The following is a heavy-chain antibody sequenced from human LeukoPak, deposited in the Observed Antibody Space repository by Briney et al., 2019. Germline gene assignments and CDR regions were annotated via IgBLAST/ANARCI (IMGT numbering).Heavy chain of an antibody. CDR3: ARGAWYYENSAYYPLAFDM. V-gene: IGHV3-7*01. CDR1: GFTFSKYW. D-gene: IGHD3-22*01. Sequence: PGGSLRLSCAASGFTFSKYWMSWVRQAPGKGLEWVANIKQDGSETNYMDSVKGRFTISRDNAKNSLYLQVNSLRAEDTSVYYCARGAWYYENSAYYPLAFDMWGQGTMVTVSS. CDR2: IKQDGSET. J-gene: IGHJ3*02.